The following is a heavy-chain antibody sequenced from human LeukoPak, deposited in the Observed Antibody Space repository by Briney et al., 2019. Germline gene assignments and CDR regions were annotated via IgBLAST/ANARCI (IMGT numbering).Heavy chain of an antibody. CDR2: IYYSGST. V-gene: IGHV4-39*02. CDR3: ARDSTRFSSCFDY. Sequence: PSETLSVTCAVPGGSISISSYCSGCARQPPGKGLEWLGSIYYSGSTYYIPSLKSRVTISVDTSKNQYSLKLTSVPAADTAVYYCARDSTRFSSCFDYWGQGTLVTVSS. D-gene: IGHD6-13*01. J-gene: IGHJ4*02. CDR1: GGSISISSYC.